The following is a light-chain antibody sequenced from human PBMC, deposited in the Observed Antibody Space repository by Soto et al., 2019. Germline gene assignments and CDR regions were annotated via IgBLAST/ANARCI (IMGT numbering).Light chain of an antibody. CDR2: GAS. CDR3: QQYNNFWT. J-gene: IGKJ1*01. CDR1: QSVSSSY. Sequence: EIVLTQSPGTLSLSPGERATLSCRASQSVSSSYLAWYQQKPGQAPRLLIYGASSRATGIPDRFSGSGSGTEFTLTISSLQSEDFAVYYCQQYNNFWTFGQGTKVEIK. V-gene: IGKV3-20*01.